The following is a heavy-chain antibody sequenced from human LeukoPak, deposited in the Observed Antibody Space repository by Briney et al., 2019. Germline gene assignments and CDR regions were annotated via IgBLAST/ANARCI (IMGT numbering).Heavy chain of an antibody. Sequence: ASVKVSCKASGYAFTSHDINWVRQAPGQGLEWMGIINPSGGSTSYAQKFQGRVTMTRDTSTSTVYMELSSLRSEDTAVYYCASSVSGYSGYDWPYYFDYWGQGTLVTVSS. J-gene: IGHJ4*02. CDR1: GYAFTSHD. CDR3: ASSVSGYSGYDWPYYFDY. D-gene: IGHD5-12*01. V-gene: IGHV1-46*01. CDR2: INPSGGST.